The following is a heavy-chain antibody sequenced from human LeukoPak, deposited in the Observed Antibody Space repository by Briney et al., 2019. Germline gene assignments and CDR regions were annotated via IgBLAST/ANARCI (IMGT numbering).Heavy chain of an antibody. V-gene: IGHV3-7*01. CDR2: IKQDGSEK. D-gene: IGHD3-3*01. Sequence: GGSLRLSCAASGFTFTTYWMSWVRQAPGKGLEWVANIKQDGSEKYYVDSVKGRFTISRDNAKKSLYLQMNSPRAEDTAVYYCASSGIFDDFWSAYYGFDYWGQGTLVTVSS. CDR3: ASSGIFDDFWSAYYGFDY. J-gene: IGHJ4*02. CDR1: GFTFTTYW.